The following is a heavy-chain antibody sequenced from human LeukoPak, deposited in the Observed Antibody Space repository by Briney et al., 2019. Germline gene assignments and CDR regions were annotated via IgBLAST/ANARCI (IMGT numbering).Heavy chain of an antibody. CDR3: ARAKDNYRDNDAFDI. CDR2: IYASGGT. Sequence: TSETLSLTCTVSGGSISSYYWSWIRQSAGKGLEWIGRIYASGGTNYNPSLKSRLSMSVDTFKSQFSLKLNSVTAADTAVYYCARAKDNYRDNDAFDIWGQGTMVTVSS. J-gene: IGHJ3*02. D-gene: IGHD3-16*02. CDR1: GGSISSYY. V-gene: IGHV4-4*07.